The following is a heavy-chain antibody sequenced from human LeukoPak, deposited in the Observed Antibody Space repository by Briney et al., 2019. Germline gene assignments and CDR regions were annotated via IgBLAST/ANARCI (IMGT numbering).Heavy chain of an antibody. CDR3: ARGNHYDFWSGYYTFDY. CDR2: IIPIFGTA. CDR1: GYTFTSYG. V-gene: IGHV1-69*13. Sequence: SVKVSCKASGYTFTSYGISWVRQAPGQGLEWMGGIIPIFGTANYAQKFQGRVTVTADESTSTAYMELSSLRSEDTAVYYCARGNHYDFWSGYYTFDYWGQGTLVTVSS. D-gene: IGHD3-3*01. J-gene: IGHJ4*02.